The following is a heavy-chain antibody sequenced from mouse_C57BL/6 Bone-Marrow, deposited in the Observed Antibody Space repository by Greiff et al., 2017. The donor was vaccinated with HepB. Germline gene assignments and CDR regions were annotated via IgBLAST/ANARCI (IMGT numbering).Heavy chain of an antibody. CDR3: ARNLGCTTVFFYYYAMDY. CDR1: GFSLTSYG. V-gene: IGHV2-2*01. J-gene: IGHJ4*01. D-gene: IGHD1-1*01. Sequence: QVQLQQSGPGLVQPSQSLSITCTVSGFSLTSYGVHWVRQSPGKGLEWLGVIWSGGSTDYNAAFISRLSISKDNSKSQVFFKMNSLQADDTAIYYCARNLGCTTVFFYYYAMDYWGQGTSVTVSS. CDR2: IWSGGST.